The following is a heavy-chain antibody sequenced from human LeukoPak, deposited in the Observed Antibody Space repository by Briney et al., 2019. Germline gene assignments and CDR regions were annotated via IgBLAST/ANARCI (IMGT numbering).Heavy chain of an antibody. Sequence: GGSLRLSCAASGFTFSDYYMSWIRQAPGKGLEWVSYISSSGSTIYYADSVKGRFTISRDNAKNSLYLQMNSLRAEDTAVYYCARDTPPSYYDILTGYFPFDYWGQGTLVTVSS. CDR1: GFTFSDYY. CDR2: ISSSGSTI. CDR3: ARDTPPSYYDILTGYFPFDY. D-gene: IGHD3-9*01. V-gene: IGHV3-11*01. J-gene: IGHJ4*02.